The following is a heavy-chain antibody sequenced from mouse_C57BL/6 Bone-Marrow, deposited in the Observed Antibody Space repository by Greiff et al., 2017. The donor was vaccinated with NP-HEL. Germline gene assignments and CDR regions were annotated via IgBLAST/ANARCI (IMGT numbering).Heavy chain of an antibody. D-gene: IGHD1-1*01. J-gene: IGHJ3*01. CDR1: GYTFTSYG. Sequence: VKLMESGAELARPGASVKLSCKASGYTFTSYGISWVKQRTGQGLEWIGEIYPRSGNTYYNEKFKGKATLTADKSSSTAYMELRSLTSEDSAVYFCARGDYYGSGAYWGQGTLVTVSA. CDR3: ARGDYYGSGAY. CDR2: IYPRSGNT. V-gene: IGHV1-81*01.